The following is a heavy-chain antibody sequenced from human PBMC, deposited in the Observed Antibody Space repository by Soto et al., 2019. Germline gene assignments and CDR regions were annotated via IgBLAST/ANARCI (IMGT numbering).Heavy chain of an antibody. CDR3: ARENVDTAMYDY. J-gene: IGHJ4*02. V-gene: IGHV3-53*01. CDR1: GFTVSSNY. Sequence: LRLSCAASGFTVSSNYMSWVRQAPGKGLEWVSVIYSGGSTYYADSVKGRFTISRDNSKNTLYLQMNSLRAEDTAVYHCARENVDTAMYDYWGQGTLVTVSS. CDR2: IYSGGST. D-gene: IGHD5-18*01.